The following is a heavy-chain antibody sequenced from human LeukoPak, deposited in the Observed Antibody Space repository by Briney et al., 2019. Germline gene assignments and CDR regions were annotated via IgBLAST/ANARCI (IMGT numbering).Heavy chain of an antibody. Sequence: GGSLRLSCAASGFTLSSYDMNWVRQAPGKGLECVSYISSTGTIIYYADSVEGRFTISRDNAKNSLYLQMNSLRAEDTAVYYCATDPSPEGFHYWGQGTLVTVSS. CDR2: ISSTGTII. CDR1: GFTLSSYD. CDR3: ATDPSPEGFHY. V-gene: IGHV3-48*03. J-gene: IGHJ4*02. D-gene: IGHD1-14*01.